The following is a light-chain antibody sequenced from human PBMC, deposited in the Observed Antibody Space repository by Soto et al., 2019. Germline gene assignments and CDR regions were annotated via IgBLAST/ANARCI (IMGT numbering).Light chain of an antibody. CDR2: GAS. CDR1: QSVSSN. Sequence: EIVMTQSPATRSVSPGERATLSCRASQSVSSNLAWYQQKPGQAPRLLIYGASTRATGIPARFSGSGSGTEFTLNISSLQSEDFAVYYCQQYNNWHPVTFGGGTKVEIK. CDR3: QQYNNWHPVT. V-gene: IGKV3-15*01. J-gene: IGKJ4*01.